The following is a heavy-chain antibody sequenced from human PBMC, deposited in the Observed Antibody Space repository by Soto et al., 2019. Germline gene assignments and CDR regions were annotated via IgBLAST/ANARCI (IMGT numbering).Heavy chain of an antibody. Sequence: QVQLVESGGGVVQPGRSLRLSCAASEFALRSFGMHWVRQAPGKGLEWVAVIWQDGSNEFYAESVKGRFTISRDNSKNTLYLQVNSLRAEDTAVYYCARGGVVGYCSGGRCSAFDYWGQGTLVTVSS. CDR3: ARGGVVGYCSGGRCSAFDY. J-gene: IGHJ4*02. D-gene: IGHD2-15*01. CDR1: EFALRSFG. CDR2: IWQDGSNE. V-gene: IGHV3-33*01.